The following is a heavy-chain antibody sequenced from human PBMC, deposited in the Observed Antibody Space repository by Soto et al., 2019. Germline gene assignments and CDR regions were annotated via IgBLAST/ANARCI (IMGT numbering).Heavy chain of an antibody. CDR2: ISGNGGST. V-gene: IGHV3-23*01. Sequence: PGGSLRLSCAGSGFTFSSYPMSWVRQAPGKGLEWVSAISGNGGSTYYADSVKGRFTISRDNSKNTLYLQMNSLRAEDTAVYYCAKTYYYGSGSYSFVDYWGQGTLVTVSS. J-gene: IGHJ4*02. CDR1: GFTFSSYP. CDR3: AKTYYYGSGSYSFVDY. D-gene: IGHD3-10*01.